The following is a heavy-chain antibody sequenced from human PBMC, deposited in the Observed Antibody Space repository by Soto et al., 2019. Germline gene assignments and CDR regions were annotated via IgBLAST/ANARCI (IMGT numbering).Heavy chain of an antibody. Sequence: QLQVQESGPGLVKPSETLSLTCSVSGGSISSSPYYWGWIRQPPGKGLEWIARISFSGNTDYDPSHKRRVTISADTAKNQFSLALSSVTAADTAVYYCARLTVVGRVGDCWGQGTLVTVSS. V-gene: IGHV4-39*01. CDR1: GGSISSSPYY. D-gene: IGHD6-19*01. J-gene: IGHJ4*02. CDR3: ARLTVVGRVGDC. CDR2: ISFSGNT.